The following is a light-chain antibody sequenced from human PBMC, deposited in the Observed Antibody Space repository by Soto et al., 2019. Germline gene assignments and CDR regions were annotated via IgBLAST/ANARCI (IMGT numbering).Light chain of an antibody. CDR3: LQHSSYPFT. V-gene: IGKV1-17*01. CDR1: QGIRDD. J-gene: IGKJ3*01. Sequence: DIQMTQSPSFLSPSIGDRVTITCRASQGIRDDLSWFQQKPGKAPERLIYRASFLQAGVPSRFSGSGSGTEFPLTIISLQLEDFATYYCLQHSSYPFTFGPGTEVHVK. CDR2: RAS.